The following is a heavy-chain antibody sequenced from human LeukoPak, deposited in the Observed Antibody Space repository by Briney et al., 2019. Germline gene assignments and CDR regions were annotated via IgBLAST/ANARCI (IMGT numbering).Heavy chain of an antibody. V-gene: IGHV1-2*02. CDR3: ARDKGRNYVPNFDY. Sequence: GASVKVSCKASGYTFTGYYMHWVRQAPGQGLEWMGWINPNSGGTNYAQKFQGRVTMTTDTSTSTAYMELRSLRSDDTAVYYCARDKGRNYVPNFDYWGQGTLVTVSS. CDR2: INPNSGGT. J-gene: IGHJ4*02. CDR1: GYTFTGYY. D-gene: IGHD3-16*01.